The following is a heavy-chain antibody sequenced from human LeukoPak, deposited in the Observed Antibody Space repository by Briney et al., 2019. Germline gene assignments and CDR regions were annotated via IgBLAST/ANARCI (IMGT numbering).Heavy chain of an antibody. V-gene: IGHV3-48*03. CDR1: GGSISSYY. J-gene: IGHJ6*04. D-gene: IGHD3-10*02. CDR3: AELGITMIGGV. Sequence: WETLSLTCTVSGGSISSYYWSWVRQAPGKGLEWVSYISSSGSTIYYADSVKGRFTISRDNAKNSLYLQMNSLRAEDTAVYYCAELGITMIGGVWGKGTTVTISS. CDR2: ISSSGSTI.